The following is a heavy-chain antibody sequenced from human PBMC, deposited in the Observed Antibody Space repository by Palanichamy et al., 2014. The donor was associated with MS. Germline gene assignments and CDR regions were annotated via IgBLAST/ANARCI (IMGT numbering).Heavy chain of an antibody. V-gene: IGHV3-7*01. CDR3: ARDIDYLHSGSFLGRYYMDV. D-gene: IGHD3-10*01. CDR2: IKEDGNEK. CDR1: GFTFSEYW. Sequence: EEQLVESGGGLVQPGGSLRLSCIASGFTFSEYWMSWVRQTPGKGLEWVANIKEDGNEKYYVDSLKGRFTISRDNAKNSLFLQMNSLKDEDTAVYYCARDIDYLHSGSFLGRYYMDVWGKGTTVSVSS. J-gene: IGHJ6*03.